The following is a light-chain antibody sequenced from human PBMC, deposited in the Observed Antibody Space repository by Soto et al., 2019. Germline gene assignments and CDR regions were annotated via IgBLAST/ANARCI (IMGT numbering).Light chain of an antibody. CDR1: SSNIGSNT. CDR2: SNN. J-gene: IGLJ1*01. CDR3: AAWDDSLNGYV. Sequence: QPVLTQPPSASGTPGQRVTSSCSGSSSNIGSNTVNWYQQLPGTAPQLLIYSNNQRPSGVPDRFSGSKSGTSASLAISGLQSEDEADYYGAAWDDSLNGYVFGTGTKLTVL. V-gene: IGLV1-44*01.